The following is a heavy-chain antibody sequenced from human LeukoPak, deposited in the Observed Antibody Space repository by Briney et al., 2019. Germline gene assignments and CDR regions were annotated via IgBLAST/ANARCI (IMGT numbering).Heavy chain of an antibody. V-gene: IGHV3-7*01. D-gene: IGHD3-22*01. J-gene: IGHJ6*03. Sequence: GGSLSLSCAASGFTFSSYWMSWVRQAPGKGLEWVANIKQDGSEKYYVYSVNGRFTISRENAKNSLYLQMNSLRAEDTAVYYCARVQRDYDSSGYYRRYYYYMDVWGKGTTVTVSS. CDR1: GFTFSSYW. CDR2: IKQDGSEK. CDR3: ARVQRDYDSSGYYRRYYYYMDV.